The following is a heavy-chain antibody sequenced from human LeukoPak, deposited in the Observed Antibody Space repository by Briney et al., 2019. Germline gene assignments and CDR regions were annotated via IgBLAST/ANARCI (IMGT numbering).Heavy chain of an antibody. CDR1: GGSISSYY. Sequence: SETLSLTCPVSGGSISSYYWSWIRQPPGKGLEWIGYIYYSGSTNYNPSLKSRVTISVDTSKNQFSLKLSSVTAADTAVYYCARFGSSGPYYYYGMDVWGQGTTVTVSS. D-gene: IGHD3-22*01. V-gene: IGHV4-59*01. CDR2: IYYSGST. J-gene: IGHJ6*02. CDR3: ARFGSSGPYYYYGMDV.